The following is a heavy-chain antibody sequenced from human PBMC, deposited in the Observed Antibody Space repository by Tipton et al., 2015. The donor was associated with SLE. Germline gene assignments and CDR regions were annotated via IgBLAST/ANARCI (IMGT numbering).Heavy chain of an antibody. J-gene: IGHJ4*02. CDR3: AINFVLEGLPDY. Sequence: TLSLTCAVYGLSFSSYYWSWIRQPPGKGLEWIGEINHGGVTNYNPSLKSRVTISLDASHNHLSLRLNSLTAADTAVYYCAINFVLEGLPDYWGQGSLVTVSS. CDR1: GLSFSSYY. D-gene: IGHD3-10*02. V-gene: IGHV4-34*01. CDR2: INHGGVT.